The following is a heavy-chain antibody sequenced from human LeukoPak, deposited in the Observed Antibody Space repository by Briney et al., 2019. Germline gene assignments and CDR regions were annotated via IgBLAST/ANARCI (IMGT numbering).Heavy chain of an antibody. Sequence: PGGSLRLSCAASGFTFSSYAMSWVRQAPGKGLEWVSAVSGSGSSTYYADSVKGRFTISRDNSKNTLYLHMNSLRAEDTAVYYCAKGAYCSGGSCVLIGWGQGTLVTVSS. D-gene: IGHD2-15*01. CDR2: VSGSGSST. J-gene: IGHJ4*02. CDR1: GFTFSSYA. V-gene: IGHV3-23*01. CDR3: AKGAYCSGGSCVLIG.